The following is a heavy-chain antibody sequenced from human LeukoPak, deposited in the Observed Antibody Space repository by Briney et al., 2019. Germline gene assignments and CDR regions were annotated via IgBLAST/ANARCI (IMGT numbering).Heavy chain of an antibody. CDR3: AKAVSGNYIKGFDY. J-gene: IGHJ4*02. Sequence: GGSLRLSCAASGFTFSSYAMNWVRQAPGKGLEWVSAISGSGGSTYYADSVKGRFTTSRDNSKNTLYLQMNSLRAEDTAVYYCAKAVSGNYIKGFDYWGQGILVTVSS. D-gene: IGHD1-26*01. CDR1: GFTFSSYA. CDR2: ISGSGGST. V-gene: IGHV3-23*01.